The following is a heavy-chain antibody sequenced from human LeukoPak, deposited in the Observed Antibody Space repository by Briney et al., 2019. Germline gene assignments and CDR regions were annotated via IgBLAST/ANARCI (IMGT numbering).Heavy chain of an antibody. CDR1: GFTFSGYW. J-gene: IGHJ4*02. D-gene: IGHD2-2*02. Sequence: PGGSLRLSCAASGFTFSGYWMSWVRQAPGKGLEGVANIKQDGSEKYYVDSVKGRFTISRDNAKNSLYLQMNSLRAEDTAVYYCARLWGYCSSTSCYKWGEGTLVTVSS. CDR3: ARLWGYCSSTSCYK. CDR2: IKQDGSEK. V-gene: IGHV3-7*03.